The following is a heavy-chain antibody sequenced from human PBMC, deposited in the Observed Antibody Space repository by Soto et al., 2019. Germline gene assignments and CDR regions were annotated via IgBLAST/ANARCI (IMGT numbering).Heavy chain of an antibody. CDR2: ISNSGTTI. J-gene: IGHJ4*02. CDR3: ARAVVVAAESDS. V-gene: IGHV3-11*01. D-gene: IGHD2-15*01. Sequence: QVQLVESGGGLVKPGGSLRLSCAVSGFTFSDYYMSWIRQAPGKGLEWVSYISNSGTTIYYADSVKGRFTISRDNAKNSLYLQMTGLRAEDPAVYYCARAVVVAAESDSWGQGSLVTVSS. CDR1: GFTFSDYY.